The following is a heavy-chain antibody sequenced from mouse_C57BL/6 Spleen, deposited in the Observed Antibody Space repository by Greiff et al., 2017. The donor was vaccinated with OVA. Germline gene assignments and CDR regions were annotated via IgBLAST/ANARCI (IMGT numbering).Heavy chain of an antibody. D-gene: IGHD2-4*01. CDR2: INPNNGGT. CDR1: GYTFTDYY. J-gene: IGHJ4*01. V-gene: IGHV1-26*01. Sequence: VQLQQSGPELVKPGASVKISCKASGYTFTDYYMNWVKQSHGKSLEWIGDINPNNGGTSYNQKFKGKATLTVDKSSSTAYMELRSLTSEDSAVYYCARSLYYDYPYYYAMDDWGQGTSVTVSS. CDR3: ARSLYYDYPYYYAMDD.